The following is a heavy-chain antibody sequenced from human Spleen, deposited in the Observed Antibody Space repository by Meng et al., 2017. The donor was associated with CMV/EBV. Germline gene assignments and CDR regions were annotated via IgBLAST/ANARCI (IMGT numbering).Heavy chain of an antibody. CDR3: ARRGNWGDSIDL. Sequence: SVKVSCKASGGTSSSYAISWVRQAPGQGLGWMGGIIPIFGTANYAQKFQGRVTITTDESTSTAYMELSSLRSEDTAIYYCARRGNWGDSIDLWGQGTMVTVSS. CDR1: GGTSSSYA. CDR2: IIPIFGTA. J-gene: IGHJ3*01. V-gene: IGHV1-69*05. D-gene: IGHD7-27*01.